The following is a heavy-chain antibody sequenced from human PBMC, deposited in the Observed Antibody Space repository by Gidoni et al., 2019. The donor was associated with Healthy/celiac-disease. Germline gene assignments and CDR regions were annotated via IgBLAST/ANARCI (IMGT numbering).Heavy chain of an antibody. CDR1: GCTFRSYS. J-gene: IGHJ4*02. CDR3: ARDLGGSYRAFDY. V-gene: IGHV3-21*01. Sequence: EVQLVESGGGLVKPGGSMRLACAASGCTFRSYSMKWVRQAPGKGLEWVSSISSSSSYIYYADSVKGRFTISRDNAKNSLYLQMYSLRAEDTAVYYCARDLGGSYRAFDYWGQGTLVTVSS. CDR2: ISSSSSYI. D-gene: IGHD1-26*01.